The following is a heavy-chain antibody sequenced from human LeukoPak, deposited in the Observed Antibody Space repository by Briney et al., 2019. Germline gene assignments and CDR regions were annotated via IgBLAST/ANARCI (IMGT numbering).Heavy chain of an antibody. V-gene: IGHV3-23*01. CDR1: GFTFINYS. CDR2: LSDSGSST. Sequence: GGSLRLSCTASGFTFINYSMNWVRQAPGKGLMWVSGLSDSGSSTYYADSVKGRFTIYRDNSKNVLYLQMNSLRADDTAVYYCAKTLWGLTLLSSDHWGQGTLVTVSS. CDR3: AKTLWGLTLLSSDH. J-gene: IGHJ4*02. D-gene: IGHD2-21*02.